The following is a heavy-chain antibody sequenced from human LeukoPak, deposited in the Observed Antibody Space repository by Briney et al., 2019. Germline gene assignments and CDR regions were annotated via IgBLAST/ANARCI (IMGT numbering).Heavy chain of an antibody. CDR2: IKQDGSEK. CDR1: GFTFSSYA. D-gene: IGHD7-27*01. V-gene: IGHV3-7*01. Sequence: PGGSLRLSCAASGFTFSSYAMSWVRQAPGKGLEWVANIKQDGSEKYYVDSVKGRFTISRDNAKNSLYLQMNSLRAEDTAVYYCARILGDYFDYWGQGTLVTVSS. J-gene: IGHJ4*02. CDR3: ARILGDYFDY.